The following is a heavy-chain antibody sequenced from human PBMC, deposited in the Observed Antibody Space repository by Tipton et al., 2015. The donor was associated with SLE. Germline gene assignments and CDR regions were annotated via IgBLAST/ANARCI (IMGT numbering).Heavy chain of an antibody. CDR2: MWYDGSNK. CDR3: ARVLTPYYGMDV. J-gene: IGHJ6*02. Sequence: SLRLSCAASGFTFSNYGMHWVRQAPGKGLEWVAVMWYDGSNKYSADPVKGRFTISRDNSKNTLYLQMNSLRAEDAAVYYCARVLTPYYGMDVWGQGTTVTVSS. V-gene: IGHV3-33*01. D-gene: IGHD3-9*01. CDR1: GFTFSNYG.